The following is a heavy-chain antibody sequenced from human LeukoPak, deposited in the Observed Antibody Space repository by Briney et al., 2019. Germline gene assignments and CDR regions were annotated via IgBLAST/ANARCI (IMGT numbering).Heavy chain of an antibody. CDR3: ARGVSGWPYYLDY. J-gene: IGHJ4*02. V-gene: IGHV3-23*01. CDR2: IDGTSDTT. Sequence: GGSLRLSCAASGFTFSSYVMTWVRQAPGKGLEWVSSIDGTSDTTYYVDSVKGRFTTSRDNSKNTLYLQMNSLRAEDTAIFYCARGVSGWPYYLDYWGQGTLVIVSS. CDR1: GFTFSSYV. D-gene: IGHD6-19*01.